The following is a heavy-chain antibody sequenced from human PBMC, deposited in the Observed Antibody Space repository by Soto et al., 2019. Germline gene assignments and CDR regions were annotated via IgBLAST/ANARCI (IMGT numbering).Heavy chain of an antibody. CDR1: GFTVSSNY. CDR2: IYSGGST. D-gene: IGHD3-22*01. V-gene: IGHV3-53*01. J-gene: IGHJ4*02. Sequence: PGGSLRLSCAASGFTVSSNYMSWVRQAPGKGLEWVSVIYSGGSTYYADSVKGRFTISRDNSKNTLYLQMNSLRAEDTAVYYCARAKSNYYHSSAPFDYRGPRPLVTVS. CDR3: ARAKSNYYHSSAPFDY.